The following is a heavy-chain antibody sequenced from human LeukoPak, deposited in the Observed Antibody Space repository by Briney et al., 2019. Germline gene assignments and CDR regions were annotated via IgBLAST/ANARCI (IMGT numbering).Heavy chain of an antibody. CDR3: ARSGTREGGPFDP. Sequence: SETLSLTCTVSGGSISSSSYYWGWIRQRPGKGLEWIGSIYYSGSTYYNPSLKSRVTISVDTSKNQFSLKLSSVTAADTAVYYCARSGTREGGPFDPWGQGTLVTVSS. CDR1: GGSISSSSYY. CDR2: IYYSGST. V-gene: IGHV4-39*07. D-gene: IGHD1-7*01. J-gene: IGHJ5*02.